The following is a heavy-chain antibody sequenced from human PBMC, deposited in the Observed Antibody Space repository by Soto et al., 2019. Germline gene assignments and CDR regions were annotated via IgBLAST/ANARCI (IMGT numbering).Heavy chain of an antibody. CDR2: IWYDGSNK. Sequence: GGSLRLSCAASGFTFSSYGMHWVRQAPGKGLEWVAVIWYDGSNKYYADSVKGRFTISRDNSKNTLYLQMNSLRAEDTAVYYCARDGFLEWLLYRFRDRYMDVWGKGTTVTVSS. CDR3: ARDGFLEWLLYRFRDRYMDV. CDR1: GFTFSSYG. D-gene: IGHD3-3*01. J-gene: IGHJ6*03. V-gene: IGHV3-33*01.